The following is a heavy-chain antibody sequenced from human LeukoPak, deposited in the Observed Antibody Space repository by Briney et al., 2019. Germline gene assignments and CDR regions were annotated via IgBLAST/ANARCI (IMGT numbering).Heavy chain of an antibody. CDR1: GFTFSSYS. J-gene: IGHJ1*01. CDR2: IGSSSSYI. V-gene: IGHV3-21*01. CDR3: ARGVSKYFQH. D-gene: IGHD2/OR15-2a*01. Sequence: PGGSLRLSCAASGFTFSSYSMNWVRQAPGKGLEWVSSIGSSSSYIYYADSVKGRFTISRDNAKNSLYLQMNSLRAEDTAMYYCARGVSKYFQHWGQGTLVTVSS.